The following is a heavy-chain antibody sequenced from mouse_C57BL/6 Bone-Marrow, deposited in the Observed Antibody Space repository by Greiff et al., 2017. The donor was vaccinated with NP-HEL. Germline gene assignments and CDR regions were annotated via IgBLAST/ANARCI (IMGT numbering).Heavy chain of an antibody. D-gene: IGHD2-1*01. CDR2: INPYNGGT. CDR3: ARSGYGNYVPSYAMDY. J-gene: IGHJ4*01. V-gene: IGHV1-19*01. Sequence: EVQLQQSGPVLVKPGASVKMSCKASGYTFTDYYMNWVKQSHGKSLEWIGVINPYNGGTSYNQKFKGKATLTVDKSSSTAYMELNSLTSEDSAVYYCARSGYGNYVPSYAMDYWGQGTSVTVSS. CDR1: GYTFTDYY.